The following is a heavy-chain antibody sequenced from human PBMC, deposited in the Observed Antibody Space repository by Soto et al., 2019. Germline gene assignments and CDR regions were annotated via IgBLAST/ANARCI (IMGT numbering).Heavy chain of an antibody. CDR1: GGSFSGYY. V-gene: IGHV4-34*01. CDR3: ERGDSDYYGSGSYYLD. CDR2: INHSGST. J-gene: IGHJ4*02. Sequence: QVQLQQWGAGLLKPSETLSLTCAVYGGSFSGYYWSWIRQPPGKGLSWIGEINHSGSTNYNPSLKSRVTISVDTSQNQFSLKLSSVTAADTAVYYCERGDSDYYGSGSYYLDWSQGTLVTVSS. D-gene: IGHD3-10*01.